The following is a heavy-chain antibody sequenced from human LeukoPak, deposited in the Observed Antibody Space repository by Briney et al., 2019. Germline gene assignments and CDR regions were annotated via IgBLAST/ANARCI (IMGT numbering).Heavy chain of an antibody. CDR2: IRQDESEK. Sequence: GGSLRLSCAASGFTFDGYWMSWVRQAPGKGLEWVANIRQDESEKYYVDSVKGRFTISRDNPKNSLYLQMNRLRAEDTAVYYCARIHIAAVGDFFDYWGQGTLVTVSS. J-gene: IGHJ4*02. D-gene: IGHD6-13*01. V-gene: IGHV3-7*03. CDR1: GFTFDGYW. CDR3: ARIHIAAVGDFFDY.